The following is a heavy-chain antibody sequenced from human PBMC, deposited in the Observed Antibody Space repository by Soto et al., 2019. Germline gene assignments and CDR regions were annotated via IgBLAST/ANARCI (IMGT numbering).Heavy chain of an antibody. Sequence: TSETLSLTCTVSGGSVSSGSYYWSWIRQPPGKGLEWIGYIYYSGSTNYNPSLKSRVTISVDTSKNQFSLKLSSVTAADTAVYYRARVYFLYYFDYWGQGTLVTVSS. CDR2: IYYSGST. CDR3: ARVYFLYYFDY. J-gene: IGHJ4*02. V-gene: IGHV4-61*01. CDR1: GGSVSSGSYY. D-gene: IGHD3-10*01.